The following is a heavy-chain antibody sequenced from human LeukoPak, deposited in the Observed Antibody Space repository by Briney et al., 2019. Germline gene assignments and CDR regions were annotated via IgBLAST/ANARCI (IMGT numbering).Heavy chain of an antibody. Sequence: GGSLRLSCAASAFTFSSHAMSWVRQTPGKELEWVSGISAGGGSTLYADSVKGRFTISRDNSKNTLYLHMNSLRAEDTAVYFCAYYDSSGYYYGRLRYWGQGTPVTVSS. J-gene: IGHJ4*02. CDR2: ISAGGGST. D-gene: IGHD3-22*01. V-gene: IGHV3-23*01. CDR3: AYYDSSGYYYGRLRY. CDR1: AFTFSSHA.